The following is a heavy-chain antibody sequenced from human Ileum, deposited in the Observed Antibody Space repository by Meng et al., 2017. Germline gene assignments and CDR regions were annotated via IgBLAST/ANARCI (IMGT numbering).Heavy chain of an antibody. J-gene: IGHJ5*02. CDR2: IGHSGFT. Sequence: QPQLQESGPGLVRPSEALSLPCSVSGGSIITSGYYWGWIRQPPGKGLEWIGSIGHSGFTYYTPSLKSRVTVSIDTSRNQFSLWLTSVTAADTAVYYCVRSSAWVRTGFDPWGQGTLVTVSS. CDR1: GGSIITSGYY. D-gene: IGHD6-19*01. CDR3: VRSSAWVRTGFDP. V-gene: IGHV4-39*01.